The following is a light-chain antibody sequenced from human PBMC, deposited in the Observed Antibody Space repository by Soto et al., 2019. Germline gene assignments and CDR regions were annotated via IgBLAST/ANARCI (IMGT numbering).Light chain of an antibody. Sequence: QSVPTQTPSASGSPGQSVTISCTGTSSDVGDYNHVSWYQQHPGKAPKLMIYEVSKRPSGVPDRFSGSKSGNTASLTVSGLQAEDEADYYCSSYAGSSSNAYVFGTGTKVTVL. CDR3: SSYAGSSSNAYV. CDR1: SSDVGDYNH. J-gene: IGLJ1*01. CDR2: EVS. V-gene: IGLV2-8*01.